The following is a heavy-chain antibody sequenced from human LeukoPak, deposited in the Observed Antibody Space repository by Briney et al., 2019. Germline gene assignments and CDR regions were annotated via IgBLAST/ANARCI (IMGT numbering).Heavy chain of an antibody. D-gene: IGHD3-10*01. J-gene: IGHJ4*02. CDR2: INHSGST. CDR3: ARHLPMVRGVIITTYFDY. V-gene: IGHV4-34*01. Sequence: PSETLSLTCAVYGGSFSGYYWSWIRQPPGKGLEWIGEINHSGSTNYNPSLKSRVTISVDTSKNQFSLKLSSVTAADTAVYYCARHLPMVRGVIITTYFDYWGQGTLVTVSS. CDR1: GGSFSGYY.